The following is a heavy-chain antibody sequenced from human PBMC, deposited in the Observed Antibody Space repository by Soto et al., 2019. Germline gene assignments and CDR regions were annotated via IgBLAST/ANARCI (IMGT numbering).Heavy chain of an antibody. CDR2: ISAGGDTT. CDR3: GRRV. CDR1: GFTFSNYP. V-gene: IGHV3-23*01. J-gene: IGHJ4*02. Sequence: EVQLSESGGGLVQPGGSLRLSCATSGFTFSNYPMNWVRQAPGKGLEWVSGISAGGDTTYYADSVKGRFTIFRDNSKNSVSLQMNSLRVEDTAVYDCGRRVWGQGTLVTVSS.